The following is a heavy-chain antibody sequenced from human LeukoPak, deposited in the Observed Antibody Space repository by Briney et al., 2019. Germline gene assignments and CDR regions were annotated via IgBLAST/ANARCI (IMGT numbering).Heavy chain of an antibody. CDR2: IRAYNGNT. J-gene: IGHJ6*02. CDR3: ARARTVAYYSYGMDV. D-gene: IGHD4-23*01. Sequence: RASVKVSCKASGYTFTSYGISWVRPAPGQGPEWMVCIRAYNGNTNYAQNLQGRVTMTTDTTTSTAYMELRSLRSDDTAVYYCARARTVAYYSYGMDVWGQGTTVTVSS. CDR1: GYTFTSYG. V-gene: IGHV1-18*01.